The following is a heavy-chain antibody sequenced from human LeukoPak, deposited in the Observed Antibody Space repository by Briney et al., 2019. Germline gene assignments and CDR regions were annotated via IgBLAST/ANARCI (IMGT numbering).Heavy chain of an antibody. CDR3: AKWGDYDVLTGYYDPDN. CDR1: GFILSNYA. J-gene: IGHJ4*02. CDR2: IVGSGANT. D-gene: IGHD3-9*01. V-gene: IGHV3-23*01. Sequence: PGGSLRLSCAASGFILSNYAMSWARQAPGKGLEWVSAIVGSGANTYYADSVKGRFTISRDNPRNTLYLQMNSLRAEDTAVYYCAKWGDYDVLTGYYDPDNWGQGTLVTVSS.